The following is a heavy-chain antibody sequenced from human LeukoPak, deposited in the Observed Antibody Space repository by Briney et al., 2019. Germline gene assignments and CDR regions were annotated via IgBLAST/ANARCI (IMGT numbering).Heavy chain of an antibody. V-gene: IGHV4-59*08. CDR2: IYYSGST. D-gene: IGHD3-9*01. J-gene: IGHJ6*02. CDR3: ARTKYYDILTGYFYGMDV. CDR1: GGSISSYY. Sequence: SETLSLTCTVSGGSISSYYWSWIRQSPGKGLEWIGYIYYSGSTNYNPSLKSRVTISVDTSKNQFSLKLSSVTAADTAVYYCARTKYYDILTGYFYGMDVWGQGTTVTVSS.